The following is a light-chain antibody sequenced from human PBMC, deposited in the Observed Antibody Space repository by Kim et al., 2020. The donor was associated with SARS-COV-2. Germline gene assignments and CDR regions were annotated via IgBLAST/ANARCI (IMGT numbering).Light chain of an antibody. V-gene: IGLV3-19*01. CDR3: NSRDSSGNHLV. J-gene: IGLJ3*02. CDR2: GKS. CDR1: SHRSYY. Sequence: ALGKTVRSTCQGDSHRSYYASWYQQKPGQAPVLVIYGKSNRPSGIPDRFSGSSSGNTASLTITGAQAEDEADYYCNSRDSSGNHLVFGGGTKLTVL.